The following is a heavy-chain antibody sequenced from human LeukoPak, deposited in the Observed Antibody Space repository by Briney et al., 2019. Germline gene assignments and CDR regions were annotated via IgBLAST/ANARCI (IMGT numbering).Heavy chain of an antibody. CDR1: GFTFRSYW. CDR2: IKKEGSEK. J-gene: IGHJ3*02. Sequence: GXSLRLSCAASGFTFRSYWMRGVSEAPGKGGEGGANIKKEGSEKYYVDSVKGGFTISRDNAQNSLYLQMNSLRAEDTAVYYCAREVTGYGNDAFDIWGQGTMVTVSS. V-gene: IGHV3-7*01. CDR3: AREVTGYGNDAFDI. D-gene: IGHD1-14*01.